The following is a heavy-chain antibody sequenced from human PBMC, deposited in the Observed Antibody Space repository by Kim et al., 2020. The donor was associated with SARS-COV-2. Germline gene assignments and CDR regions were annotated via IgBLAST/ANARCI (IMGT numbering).Heavy chain of an antibody. J-gene: IGHJ6*02. CDR3: VRVGRSSYSMDV. D-gene: IGHD2-15*01. V-gene: IGHV3-48*02. CDR1: GFIFSSYS. Sequence: GGSLRLSCAASGFIFSSYSMDWVRQAPGKGLQWVSYISSSSSTIYYADSVKGRFTISRDNAENSLYLQMNSLRDEDTAVYYCVRVGRSSYSMDVWGQGTTVTVSS. CDR2: ISSSSSTI.